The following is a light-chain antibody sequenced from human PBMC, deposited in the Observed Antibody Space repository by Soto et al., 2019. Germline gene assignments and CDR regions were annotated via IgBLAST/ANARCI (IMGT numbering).Light chain of an antibody. V-gene: IGKV3-20*01. Sequence: EIVLTQSPSTLSLSPGERATLYCRSSQTVNANFLAWYQQKPGQAPRLLIYGVSNRAPGIPDRFSGSGSGTDITLTISRLEPEDFAVYYCHQSGDSPTFGQGTKVDIK. CDR2: GVS. CDR3: HQSGDSPT. CDR1: QTVNANF. J-gene: IGKJ1*01.